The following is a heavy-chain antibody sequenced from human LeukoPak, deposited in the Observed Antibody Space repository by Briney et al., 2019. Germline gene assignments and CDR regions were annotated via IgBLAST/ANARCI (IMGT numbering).Heavy chain of an antibody. CDR2: MSYDGSNK. J-gene: IGHJ4*02. D-gene: IGHD5-24*01. V-gene: IGHV3-30*01. CDR1: GFTFSAYA. Sequence: QPGGSLRLSCAASGFTFSAYAMHWVRQAPGKGLEWVAVMSYDGSNKYSADSVKGRFTISRDNPKNTLYLQMNSLRGEDTAVYYCARSRRWLQLDFDQWGQGTLVTVSS. CDR3: ARSRRWLQLDFDQ.